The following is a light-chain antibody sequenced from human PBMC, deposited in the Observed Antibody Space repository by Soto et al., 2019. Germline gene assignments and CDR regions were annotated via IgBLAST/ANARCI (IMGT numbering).Light chain of an antibody. CDR2: LGD. J-gene: IGLJ1*01. V-gene: IGLV1-47*02. CDR1: TSNIGTFY. CDR3: AAWDYNLNAYV. Sequence: QSVLTQPPSASSTPGQTVTISCSGSTSNIGTFYVYWYQHLPGTAPKLLIYLGDQRASGVSDRFSGSKSGTSASLAINGLRSDDEADYYCAAWDYNLNAYVFGIGTKGTVL.